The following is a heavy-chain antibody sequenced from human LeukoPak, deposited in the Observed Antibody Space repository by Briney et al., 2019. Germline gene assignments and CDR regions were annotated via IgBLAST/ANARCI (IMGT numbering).Heavy chain of an antibody. CDR1: GGSISSSSHY. Sequence: KPSETLSLTCTVFGGSISSSSHYWGWIRQPPGKGLEWIGYIYYSGSTNYNPSLKSRVTISVDTSKNQFSLKLCSVTAADTAVYYCARLNGYTPHNAPYYFDYWGQGTLVTVSS. CDR2: IYYSGST. V-gene: IGHV4-61*05. D-gene: IGHD5-24*01. CDR3: ARLNGYTPHNAPYYFDY. J-gene: IGHJ4*02.